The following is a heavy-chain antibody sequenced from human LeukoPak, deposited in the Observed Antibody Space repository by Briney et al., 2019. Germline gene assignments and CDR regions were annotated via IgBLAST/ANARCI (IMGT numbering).Heavy chain of an antibody. J-gene: IGHJ4*02. D-gene: IGHD2-15*01. CDR2: INPNSGGT. Sequence: ASVKVSCKASGYTFTGYYMHWVRQAPGQGLEWMGWINPNSGGTNYAQKFQGRVTMTRDTSISTACMELSRLRSDDTAVYYCARDLYYCSGGSCRPNDFDYWGQGTLVTVSS. V-gene: IGHV1-2*02. CDR1: GYTFTGYY. CDR3: ARDLYYCSGGSCRPNDFDY.